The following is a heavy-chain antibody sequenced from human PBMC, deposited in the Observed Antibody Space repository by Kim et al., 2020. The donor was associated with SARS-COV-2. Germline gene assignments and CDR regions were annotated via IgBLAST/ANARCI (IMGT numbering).Heavy chain of an antibody. CDR3: ARYGSGSYPRFDS. D-gene: IGHD3-10*01. J-gene: IGHJ4*02. Sequence: TPYFRSRVTISVDTSKNHFSLNLTSVTAADTALYYCARYGSGSYPRFDSWGQGTLVTVSS. V-gene: IGHV4-61*03.